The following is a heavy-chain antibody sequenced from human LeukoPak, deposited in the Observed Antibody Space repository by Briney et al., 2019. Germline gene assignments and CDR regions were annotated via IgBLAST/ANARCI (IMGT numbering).Heavy chain of an antibody. Sequence: ASVKVSCKASGYTFTSYDINWVRQATGQGLEWMGWMNPNSGNTGYAQKFQGRVTMTRNTSISTAYMELGSLRSEDTAVYYCARDPDYGGNFDYWGQGTLVTVSS. CDR3: ARDPDYGGNFDY. CDR2: MNPNSGNT. J-gene: IGHJ4*02. D-gene: IGHD4-23*01. CDR1: GYTFTSYD. V-gene: IGHV1-8*01.